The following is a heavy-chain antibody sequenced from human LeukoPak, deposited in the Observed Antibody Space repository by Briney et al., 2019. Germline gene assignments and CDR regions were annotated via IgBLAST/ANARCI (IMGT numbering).Heavy chain of an antibody. CDR2: INHSGRT. CDR3: ARYEYYDDSSGYPFDY. V-gene: IGHV4-34*01. CDR1: GGSFSGYN. D-gene: IGHD3-22*01. J-gene: IGHJ4*02. Sequence: PSETLSLTCAVYGGSFSGYNWSWLRQPPGKGLEWVGEINHSGRTNYSPSLKSRVTISVDTSKNQFSLKLSSVTAADTAVYYCARYEYYDDSSGYPFDYWGQGTLVTVAS.